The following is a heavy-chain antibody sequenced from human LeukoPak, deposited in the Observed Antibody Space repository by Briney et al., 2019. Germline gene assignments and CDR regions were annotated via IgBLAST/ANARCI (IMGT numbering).Heavy chain of an antibody. CDR1: GFTFSSYS. CDR2: ISSSSSTI. V-gene: IGHV3-48*01. D-gene: IGHD4-17*01. CDR3: ARDQVGPLTTVTTD. J-gene: IGHJ4*02. Sequence: PGGSLRLSCAASGFTFSSYSMNWVRQAPGKGLEWVSYISSSSSTIYYADSVKGRFTISRDNAKNSLYLQMNSLRAEDTAVYYCARDQVGPLTTVTTDWGQGTLVTVSS.